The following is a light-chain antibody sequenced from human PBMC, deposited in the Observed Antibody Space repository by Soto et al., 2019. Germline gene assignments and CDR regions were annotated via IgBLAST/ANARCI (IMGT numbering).Light chain of an antibody. Sequence: IQMTQSPSTLSASVGDRLTITCRASQSISSWLAWYQQKPGRAPKLLIYKASNLESGVPSRFSGSGSGTEFTLTISSLQPDDFATYYCQQYNRYSRTFGQGTKVDI. CDR2: KAS. CDR3: QQYNRYSRT. CDR1: QSISSW. J-gene: IGKJ1*01. V-gene: IGKV1-5*03.